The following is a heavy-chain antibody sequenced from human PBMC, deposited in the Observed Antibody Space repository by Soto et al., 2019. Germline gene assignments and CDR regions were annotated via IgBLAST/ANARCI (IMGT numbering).Heavy chain of an antibody. J-gene: IGHJ4*02. V-gene: IGHV4-4*02. CDR1: SGSISSSNW. Sequence: SETLSLTCAVSSGSISSSNWWSWVRQPPGKGLEWIGEIYHSGSTNYNPSLKSRVTISVDKSKNQFSLKLSSVTAADTAVYYCARHGYSGYDLGEAFDYWGQGTLVTVS. CDR2: IYHSGST. D-gene: IGHD5-12*01. CDR3: ARHGYSGYDLGEAFDY.